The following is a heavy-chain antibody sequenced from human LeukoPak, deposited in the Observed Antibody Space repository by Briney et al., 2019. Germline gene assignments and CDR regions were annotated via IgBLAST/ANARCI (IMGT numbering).Heavy chain of an antibody. V-gene: IGHV1-2*02. J-gene: IGHJ6*03. Sequence: ASVKVSCKASGYTFTGYYMHWVRQAPGQGLEWMGWINPNSGGTNYAQKFQGRVTMTRDTSISTAYMELSRLRSDDTAVYYCAGRFGELLANYYYYMDVWGKGTTVTISS. CDR3: AGRFGELLANYYYYMDV. D-gene: IGHD3-10*01. CDR1: GYTFTGYY. CDR2: INPNSGGT.